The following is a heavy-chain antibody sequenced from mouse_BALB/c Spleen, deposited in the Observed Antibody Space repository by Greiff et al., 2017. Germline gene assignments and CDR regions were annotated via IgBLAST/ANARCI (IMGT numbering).Heavy chain of an antibody. D-gene: IGHD1-1*02. Sequence: VQLQQSGAELAKPGASVKMSCKASGYTFTSYWMHWVKQRPGQGLEWIGYINPSTGYTEYNQKFKDKATLTADKSSSTAYMQLSSLTSEDSAVYYCASRGNYAMDYWGQGTSVTVSS. CDR3: ASRGNYAMDY. V-gene: IGHV1-7*01. CDR1: GYTFTSYW. J-gene: IGHJ4*01. CDR2: INPSTGYT.